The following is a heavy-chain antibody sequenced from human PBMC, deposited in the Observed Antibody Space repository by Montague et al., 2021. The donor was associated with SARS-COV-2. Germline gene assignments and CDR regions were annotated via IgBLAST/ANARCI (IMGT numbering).Heavy chain of an antibody. Sequence: SLRLSCAASGFTFRSHWMHWVRQVPEKGLVWVSRIDNDGSSTNYVDSVKGRFTISRDNAKNTLDLQMHSLRVEDTAVYFCARGVGITIFEDLSLEGDYYYSMDVWGQGTAVTVSS. D-gene: IGHD3-3*01. CDR2: IDNDGSST. CDR3: ARGVGITIFEDLSLEGDYYYSMDV. J-gene: IGHJ6*02. CDR1: GFTFRSHW. V-gene: IGHV3-74*01.